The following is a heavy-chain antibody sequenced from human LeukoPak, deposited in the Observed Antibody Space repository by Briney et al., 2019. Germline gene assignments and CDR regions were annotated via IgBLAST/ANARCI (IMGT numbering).Heavy chain of an antibody. D-gene: IGHD3-22*01. Sequence: GGSLRLSCAASGFTLSSFGMNWVRQAPGKGLEWVSYIDFSGRTIYYAASVKGRFTISRDNAKNSLYLQMNSLRAEDTAVYYCARGLGSSGYYYLFDYWGQGALVTVSS. V-gene: IGHV3-48*03. CDR3: ARGLGSSGYYYLFDY. CDR2: IDFSGRTI. CDR1: GFTLSSFG. J-gene: IGHJ4*02.